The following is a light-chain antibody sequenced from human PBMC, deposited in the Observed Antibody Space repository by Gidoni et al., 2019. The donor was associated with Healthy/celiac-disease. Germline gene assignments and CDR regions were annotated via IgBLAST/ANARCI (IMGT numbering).Light chain of an antibody. CDR1: QDMSNY. V-gene: IGKV1-33*01. Sequence: DIQMTQSPSSLSASVGDRVTITCQASQDMSNYLNWYQQKQVKAPKLLIYDASNLETGVPSRFSGSGSGTDFTFTISSLQPEDIATYYCQQYDNLLALTFGGGTKVEIK. CDR3: QQYDNLLALT. CDR2: DAS. J-gene: IGKJ4*01.